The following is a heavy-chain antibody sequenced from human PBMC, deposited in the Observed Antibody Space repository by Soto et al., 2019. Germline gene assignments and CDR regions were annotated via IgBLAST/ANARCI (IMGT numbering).Heavy chain of an antibody. D-gene: IGHD5-18*01. J-gene: IGHJ5*02. CDR3: AKDRSVDTRDWFDP. CDR2: ISGSGGRT. V-gene: IGHV3-23*01. Sequence: GGSLRLSCAASGFTFGTYAMNWVRQARGKGLEWVSGISGSGGRTYYTDSVKGRFTISRDNSKSTLYMQMNSLGADDTAVYYCAKDRSVDTRDWFDPWGQGTLVTVSS. CDR1: GFTFGTYA.